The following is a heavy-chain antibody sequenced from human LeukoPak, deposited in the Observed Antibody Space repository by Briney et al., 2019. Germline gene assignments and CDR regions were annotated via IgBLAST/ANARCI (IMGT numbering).Heavy chain of an antibody. CDR2: IIPIFGTA. CDR1: GYTFTSYD. D-gene: IGHD2-2*01. Sequence: VASVKVSCKASGYTFTSYDINWVRQAPGQGLEWVGGIIPIFGTANYAQKFQGRVTITADVSTSTAYMELSSLRSEDTAVYYCARLYCSSTSCYRKGDAFDIWGQGTMVTVSS. V-gene: IGHV1-69*13. J-gene: IGHJ3*02. CDR3: ARLYCSSTSCYRKGDAFDI.